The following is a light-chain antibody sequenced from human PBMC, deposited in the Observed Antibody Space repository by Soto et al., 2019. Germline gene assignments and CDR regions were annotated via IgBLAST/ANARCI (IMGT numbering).Light chain of an antibody. J-gene: IGLJ2*01. CDR2: EVT. CDR1: SSDVGGYNY. CDR3: SSYAGSNNRVV. V-gene: IGLV2-8*01. Sequence: QSALTQPPSASGSPGQSVTLSCTGTSSDVGGYNYVSWYQQHPGKAPKLMIYEVTKRPSGVPDRFSGSKSGDTASLTVSGLQAEDEADYYCSSYAGSNNRVVFGGGTQLTVL.